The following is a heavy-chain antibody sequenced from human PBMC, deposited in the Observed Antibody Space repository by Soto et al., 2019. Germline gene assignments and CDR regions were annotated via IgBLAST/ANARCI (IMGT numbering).Heavy chain of an antibody. Sequence: QVQLVESGGGVVQPGRSLRLSCAASGFTFSSYAMHWVRQAPGKGLEWVAVISYDGSNKYYADSVKGRFTISRDNSKNTLYLQMNSLRAEDTAVYYCAREYGITVTTFDYWGQGTLVNVSS. J-gene: IGHJ4*02. V-gene: IGHV3-30-3*01. CDR2: ISYDGSNK. CDR1: GFTFSSYA. CDR3: AREYGITVTTFDY. D-gene: IGHD1-7*01.